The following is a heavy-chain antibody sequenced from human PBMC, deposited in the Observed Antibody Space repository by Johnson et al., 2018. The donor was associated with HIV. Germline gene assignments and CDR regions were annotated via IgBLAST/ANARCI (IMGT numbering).Heavy chain of an antibody. J-gene: IGHJ3*01. CDR1: SFTFSSYG. D-gene: IGHD3-22*01. CDR2: LWNDGNNE. V-gene: IGHV3-33*06. Sequence: QMQLVESGGGVVQPGGSLRLSCEASSFTFSSYGIHWVRQAPGRGLEWVAVLWNDGNNEYYSDSVQGRFSISTDNSKNTLFLQMNNMRVEDMGVYYCAKGLYYYDSSDYDVPEVWGQGTTVTVSS. CDR3: AKGLYYYDSSDYDVPEV.